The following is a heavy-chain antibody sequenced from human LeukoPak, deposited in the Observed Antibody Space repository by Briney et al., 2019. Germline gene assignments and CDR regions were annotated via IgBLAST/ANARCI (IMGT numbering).Heavy chain of an antibody. J-gene: IGHJ5*02. D-gene: IGHD3-9*01. CDR3: AKDPVDILTGYYPVRWFDP. CDR1: GFTFSSYA. Sequence: GGSLRLSCAASGFTFSSYAMSWVRQAPGKGLEWVSAISGSGGSTSYADSVKGRFTISRDNSKNTLYLQMNSLRAEDTAVYYCAKDPVDILTGYYPVRWFDPWGQGTLVTVSS. CDR2: ISGSGGST. V-gene: IGHV3-23*01.